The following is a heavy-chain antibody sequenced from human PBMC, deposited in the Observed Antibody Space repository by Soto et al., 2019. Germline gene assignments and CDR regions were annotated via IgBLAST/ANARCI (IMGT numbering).Heavy chain of an antibody. CDR1: GFTFSSYA. V-gene: IGHV3-23*01. D-gene: IGHD3-22*01. Sequence: EVQLLESGGGLVQPGGSLRLSCAASGFTFSSYAMSWVRQAPGKGLEWVSAISGSGVSTYYADSVKGRFTISRDSSKNTLYLQRNSLGVEDTAVYYCAKDRDSTGYYRPTSRWGQGTLVTVSS. J-gene: IGHJ4*02. CDR3: AKDRDSTGYYRPTSR. CDR2: ISGSGVST.